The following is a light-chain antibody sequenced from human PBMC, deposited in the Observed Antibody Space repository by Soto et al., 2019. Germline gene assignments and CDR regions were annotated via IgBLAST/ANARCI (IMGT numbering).Light chain of an antibody. J-gene: IGKJ4*01. V-gene: IGKV3D-15*01. CDR3: HQDNDWPLT. Sequence: EIVLTQSPGTLSLSPGEKATLSCSASQSVSNNYLAWYQQKPGQAPRLLIYGASNRATGIPDRFSGSGSGTEFTLTISSLQSEDFATYYCHQDNDWPLTFGGGTKVDI. CDR2: GAS. CDR1: QSVSNN.